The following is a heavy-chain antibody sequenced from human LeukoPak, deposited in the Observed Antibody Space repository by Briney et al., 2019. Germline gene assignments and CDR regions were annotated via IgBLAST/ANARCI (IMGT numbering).Heavy chain of an antibody. D-gene: IGHD6-6*01. V-gene: IGHV3-30*18. CDR3: AKGLLDPGFSSSSSCY. CDR1: GFTFSSYG. CDR2: ISYDGSNK. Sequence: GGSLRLSCAASGFTFSSYGMHWVRQAPGKGLEWVAVISYDGSNKYYADSVKGRFTISRDNSKNTLYLQMNSLRAEDTAVYYCAKGLLDPGFSSSSSCYWGQGTLVTVSS. J-gene: IGHJ4*02.